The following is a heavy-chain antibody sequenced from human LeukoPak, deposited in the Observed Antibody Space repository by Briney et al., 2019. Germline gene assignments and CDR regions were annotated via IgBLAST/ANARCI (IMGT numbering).Heavy chain of an antibody. CDR1: AGSMSSYD. CDR2: IYNRGST. V-gene: IGHV4-4*08. CDR3: AIAHGGLYEGFDI. Sequence: SETLSLTCTVSAGSMSSYDWTGIRQSPGKGLEWIGYIYNRGSTNYNSSLKSRVTISVDTSKKQFSLKLSSVTAADTAVYYCAIAHGGLYEGFDIWGQGTLVTVSS. D-gene: IGHD4/OR15-4a*01. J-gene: IGHJ3*02.